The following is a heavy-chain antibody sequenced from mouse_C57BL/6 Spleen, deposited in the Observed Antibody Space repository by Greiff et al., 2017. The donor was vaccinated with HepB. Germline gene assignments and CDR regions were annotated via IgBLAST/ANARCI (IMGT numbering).Heavy chain of an antibody. D-gene: IGHD1-1*01. CDR2: IHPNSGST. CDR3: ARSPLLLRDFDY. V-gene: IGHV1-64*01. J-gene: IGHJ2*01. CDR1: GYTFTSYW. Sequence: VQLQQPGAELVKPGASVKLSCKASGYTFTSYWMHWVKQRPGQGLEWIGMIHPNSGSTNYNEKFKSKATLTVDKSSSTAYMQRSSLTSEDSAVYYCARSPLLLRDFDYWGQGTTLTVSS.